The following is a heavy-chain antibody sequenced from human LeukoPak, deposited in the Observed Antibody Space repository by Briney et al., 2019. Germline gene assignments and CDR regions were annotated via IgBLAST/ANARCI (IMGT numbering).Heavy chain of an antibody. CDR3: ARVGASTGAFDI. CDR2: IDTTSSTI. D-gene: IGHD1-26*01. V-gene: IGHV3-48*01. J-gene: IGHJ3*02. Sequence: PGGSLRLSCAASEFTFRTYSMNWVRQAPGKGLEWVSYIDTTSSTIYYADSVKGRLTISRDNAKNSLYLQMNSLRAEDTAVYYCARVGASTGAFDIWGQGTMVTVSS. CDR1: EFTFRTYS.